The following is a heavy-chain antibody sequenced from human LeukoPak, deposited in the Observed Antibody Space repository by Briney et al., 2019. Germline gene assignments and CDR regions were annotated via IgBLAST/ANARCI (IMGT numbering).Heavy chain of an antibody. V-gene: IGHV3-21*04. Sequence: PGGSLRLSCAASGFTFSSYNMNWVRQAPGKGPEWVSSITSSSSYIYYADSVKGRFTISRDNAKNSLYLQMNSLRAEDTAVYYCAREELRGSMSGDWHYYYMGVWGKGTTVTVSS. CDR1: GFTFSSYN. D-gene: IGHD2-21*01. CDR2: ITSSSSYI. J-gene: IGHJ6*03. CDR3: AREELRGSMSGDWHYYYMGV.